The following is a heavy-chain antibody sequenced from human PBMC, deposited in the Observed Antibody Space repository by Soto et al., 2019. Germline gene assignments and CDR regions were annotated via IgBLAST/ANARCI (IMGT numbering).Heavy chain of an antibody. Sequence: SLRLSCAASGFTFGGSAMHWVRQASGKGLEWVGHIRSKTNSYATAYAESVKGRFTISRDDSMNTAYLQMNSLKTEDTAVYFCTRQTDAVQWLVVPTDYNFDYWGQGTLVTVSS. CDR1: GFTFGGSA. J-gene: IGHJ4*02. V-gene: IGHV3-73*01. CDR2: IRSKTNSYAT. CDR3: TRQTDAVQWLVVPTDYNFDY. D-gene: IGHD6-19*01.